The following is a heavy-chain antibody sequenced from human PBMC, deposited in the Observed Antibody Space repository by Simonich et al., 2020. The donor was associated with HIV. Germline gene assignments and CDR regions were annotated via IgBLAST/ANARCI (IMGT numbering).Heavy chain of an antibody. Sequence: QVQLVQSGSELKKPGASVKVSCKASGYTFPSYAMNWVRQAPGKGLEWMGCINTNTRNPTDAQGFTGRLLFSLDTTVSTAYPQSSILKAEATDAYYCASGSWGAYYYYGTDVWGQGTTGTVSS. D-gene: IGHD6-13*01. CDR2: INTNTRNP. CDR3: ASGSWGAYYYYGTDV. J-gene: IGHJ6*02. V-gene: IGHV7-4-1*02. CDR1: GYTFPSYA.